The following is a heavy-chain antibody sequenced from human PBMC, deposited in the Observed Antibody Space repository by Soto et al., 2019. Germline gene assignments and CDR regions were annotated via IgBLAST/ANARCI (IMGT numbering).Heavy chain of an antibody. D-gene: IGHD2-15*01. Sequence: ASVKVSCKASGYTLTSYGISWVREAPGQGFECMGGISVYNGNTNDVQMLRGRVTMPTDTSTTSAYMGLRCLRSDATAVYYCAVYLGYCSGGSCYFFDYWGQGTLVTVSS. CDR2: ISVYNGNT. CDR3: AVYLGYCSGGSCYFFDY. CDR1: GYTLTSYG. V-gene: IGHV1-18*01. J-gene: IGHJ4*02.